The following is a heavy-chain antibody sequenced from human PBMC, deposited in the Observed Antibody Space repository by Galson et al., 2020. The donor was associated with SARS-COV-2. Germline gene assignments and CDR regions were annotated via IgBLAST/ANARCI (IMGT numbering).Heavy chain of an antibody. Sequence: SGPTLVKPTQTLTLTCTFSGFSLSTSGMYVSWIRQPPGKALEWLARIDWDDHKYYSTSLKTRLTISKDTSKNQVVLTMTDMDSVDTATYYCARMVGGYSGVWSLDYWGQGTLVTVSS. D-gene: IGHD6-19*01. CDR2: IDWDDHK. CDR3: ARMVGGYSGVWSLDY. V-gene: IGHV2-70*11. J-gene: IGHJ4*02. CDR1: GFSLSTSGMY.